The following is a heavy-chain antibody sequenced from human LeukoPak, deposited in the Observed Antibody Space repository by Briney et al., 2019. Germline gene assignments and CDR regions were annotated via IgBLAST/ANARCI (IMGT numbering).Heavy chain of an antibody. CDR1: GFTFSSYW. V-gene: IGHV3-74*01. J-gene: IGHJ4*02. CDR2: INSDGSST. CDR3: ARGGRAVAGPSY. Sequence: GESLRLSCAASGFTFSSYWMHWVRQAPGQGLVWVSRINSDGSSTSYADSVKGRFTICRDNAKNTLYLQMNSLRAEDTAVYYCARGGRAVAGPSYWGQGTLVTVSS. D-gene: IGHD6-19*01.